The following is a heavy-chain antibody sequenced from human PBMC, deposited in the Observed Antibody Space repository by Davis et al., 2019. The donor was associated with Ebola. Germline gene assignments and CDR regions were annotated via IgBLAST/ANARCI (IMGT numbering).Heavy chain of an antibody. D-gene: IGHD6-19*01. V-gene: IGHV6-1*01. CDR1: GDNVSVYTYG. CDR3: ARGWFRSGMDV. CDR2: TYYSSKWYN. J-gene: IGHJ6*02. Sequence: HSQTLSLTCAISGDNVSVYTYGWNWIRQSPSRGLEWLGRTYYSSKWYNHYAASVEGRIAVNPDPSKNQFSLLLNSVTPEDTAIYYCARGWFRSGMDVWGQGTTITVSS.